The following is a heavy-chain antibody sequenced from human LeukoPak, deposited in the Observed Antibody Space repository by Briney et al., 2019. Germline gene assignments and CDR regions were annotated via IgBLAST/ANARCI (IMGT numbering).Heavy chain of an antibody. Sequence: QPGGSLRLSCVVSGFTFTNYWMAWVRQAPGKGLEWVANIKENGGEKYYVDSVEGRFTISRDNADNSLYLQMNSLRAEDTAVYYCARVYCSTDNCYAGPNFDYWGQGTLVTVSS. J-gene: IGHJ4*02. CDR1: GFTFTNYW. V-gene: IGHV3-7*03. D-gene: IGHD2-2*01. CDR2: IKENGGEK. CDR3: ARVYCSTDNCYAGPNFDY.